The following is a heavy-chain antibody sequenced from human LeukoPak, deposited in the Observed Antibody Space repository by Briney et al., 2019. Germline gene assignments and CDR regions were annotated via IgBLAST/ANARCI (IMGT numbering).Heavy chain of an antibody. CDR1: GGSFSGYY. CDR3: ARASTTVVTVDY. V-gene: IGHV4-34*01. J-gene: IGHJ4*02. CDR2: INHSGST. D-gene: IGHD4-23*01. Sequence: SETPSLTCAVYGGSFSGYYWSWIRQPPGKGLEWIGEINHSGSTNYNPSLKSRVTISVDTSKNQFSLKLSSVTAADTAVYYCARASTTVVTVDYWGQGTLVTVSS.